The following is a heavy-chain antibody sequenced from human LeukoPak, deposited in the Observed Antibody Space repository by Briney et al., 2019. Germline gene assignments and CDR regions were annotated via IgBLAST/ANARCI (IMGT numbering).Heavy chain of an antibody. CDR1: GFTFSIYA. J-gene: IGHJ6*03. CDR3: AKDTVPAAIYYNYYMDV. V-gene: IGHV3-23*01. CDR2: ISGSGGST. D-gene: IGHD2-2*02. Sequence: GVSLRLSCGASGFTFSIYAMSWVRQAPGEGLEWVSAISGSGGSTFYADSVRGRFTIYRDSYKHTLYLQMNSLRAEDTDVYYCAKDTVPAAIYYNYYMDVWGKGTTVTVSS.